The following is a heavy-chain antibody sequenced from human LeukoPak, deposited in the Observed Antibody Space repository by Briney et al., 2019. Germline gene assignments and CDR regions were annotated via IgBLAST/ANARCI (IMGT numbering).Heavy chain of an antibody. Sequence: SVKDSCQASGGTFSGYAINWVGQPPGQGLEWVGGIIPIFGTTNILHRLQGRATLTADESTSTAYMVLSSLRLEDTAIYFCAREARYCSSTSCFNHPSYWGQGSLVTVSS. D-gene: IGHD2-2*01. CDR3: AREARYCSSTSCFNHPSY. J-gene: IGHJ4*02. CDR1: GGTFSGYA. CDR2: IIPIFGTT. V-gene: IGHV1-69*01.